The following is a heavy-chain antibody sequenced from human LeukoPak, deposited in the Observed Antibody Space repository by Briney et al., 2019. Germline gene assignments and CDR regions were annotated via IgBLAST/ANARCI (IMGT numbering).Heavy chain of an antibody. CDR2: ISWNSGSI. CDR1: GFTFDDYA. J-gene: IGHJ1*01. D-gene: IGHD1-26*01. Sequence: LSGGSLRLSCAASGFTFDDYAMHWVRQAPGKGLEWVSGISWNSGSIGYADSVKGRFTISRDNAKNSLYLQMNSLRAEDTAVYYCARDNAGATTVSEYFQHWGQGTLVTVSS. V-gene: IGHV3-9*01. CDR3: ARDNAGATTVSEYFQH.